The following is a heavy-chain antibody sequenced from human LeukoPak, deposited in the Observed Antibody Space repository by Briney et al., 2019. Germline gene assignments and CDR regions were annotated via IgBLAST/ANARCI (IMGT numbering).Heavy chain of an antibody. Sequence: GGSLRLSCAASGFTFSSYGMHWVRQAPGKGLEWVSAISGSGGSTYYADSVKGRFTISRGNSKNTLYLQMNSLRAEDTAVYYCAKARGRYCSSTSCSPFDYWGQGTLVTVSS. CDR2: ISGSGGST. D-gene: IGHD2-2*01. J-gene: IGHJ4*02. V-gene: IGHV3-23*01. CDR3: AKARGRYCSSTSCSPFDY. CDR1: GFTFSSYG.